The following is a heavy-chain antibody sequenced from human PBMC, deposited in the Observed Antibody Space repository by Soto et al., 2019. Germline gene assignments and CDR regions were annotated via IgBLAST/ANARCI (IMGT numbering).Heavy chain of an antibody. J-gene: IGHJ6*03. D-gene: IGHD3-3*01. Sequence: SETLSLTCTVSGGSIRSYYWSWIRQPPGKGLEWIGYIYYSGSTNYNPSLKSRVTISVDTSKNQFSLKLSSVTAADTAVYYCATNLSEDTVFGVVIPDYYYYYMDVWGKGTTVTVS. CDR2: IYYSGST. V-gene: IGHV4-59*01. CDR1: GGSIRSYY. CDR3: ATNLSEDTVFGVVIPDYYYYYMDV.